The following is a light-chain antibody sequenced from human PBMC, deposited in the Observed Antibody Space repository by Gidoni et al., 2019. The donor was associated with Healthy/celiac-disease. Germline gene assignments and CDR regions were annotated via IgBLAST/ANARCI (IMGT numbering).Light chain of an antibody. CDR1: QSISSW. V-gene: IGKV1-5*03. CDR3: QQYNSYPWT. CDR2: KAS. Sequence: DIQMTQSPSTLSASVGDRVTITCRASQSISSWVAWYQQNPGKAPKLLLYKASSLESGVPSRFSGSGSGTEFTLTISSRQPDDFATYYCQQYNSYPWTFXQXTKVEIK. J-gene: IGKJ1*01.